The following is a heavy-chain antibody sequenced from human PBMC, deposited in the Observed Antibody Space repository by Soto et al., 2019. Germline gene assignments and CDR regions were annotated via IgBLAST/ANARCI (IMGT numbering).Heavy chain of an antibody. Sequence: QVQLVQCGPEVKKPGASVRISCKASGYPFSTYYIHWIRQAPGQGLEWMGIMNPADGGTTYAPKFQGRTTLTRDTSTSTVDLDLVSLRFDDTAVYFCARKFYFDYWGQGTLVTVSS. CDR2: MNPADGGT. CDR1: GYPFSTYY. V-gene: IGHV1-46*01. CDR3: ARKFYFDY. J-gene: IGHJ4*02. D-gene: IGHD3-3*01.